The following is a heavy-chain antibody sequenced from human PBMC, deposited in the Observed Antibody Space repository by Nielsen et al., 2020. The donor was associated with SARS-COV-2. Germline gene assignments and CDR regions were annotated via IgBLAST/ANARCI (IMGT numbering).Heavy chain of an antibody. CDR3: AKDWTAIVVVPSWGVDY. CDR1: GFTFSTYG. CDR2: ISYDGSNK. D-gene: IGHD2-15*01. V-gene: IGHV3-30*18. Sequence: GGSLSLSCAASGFTFSTYGMHWVRQAPRKGLEWVAAISYDGSNKYYVDSVKGRFTISRDNSKNTLYLQMSSLREEDTAVYYCAKDWTAIVVVPSWGVDYWGQGTRVTVAS. J-gene: IGHJ4*02.